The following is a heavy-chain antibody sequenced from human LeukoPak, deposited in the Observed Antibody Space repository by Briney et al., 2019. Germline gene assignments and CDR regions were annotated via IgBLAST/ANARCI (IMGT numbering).Heavy chain of an antibody. CDR3: ARIQYSSGWYWFDP. Sequence: SETLSLTCTVSGGSISSYYWSWIRQPPGKGLEWIGYIYCSGSTNYNPSLKSRVTIPVDTSKNQFSLKLSSVAAADTAVYYCARIQYSSGWYWFDPWGQGTLVTVSS. CDR1: GGSISSYY. J-gene: IGHJ5*02. V-gene: IGHV4-59*01. D-gene: IGHD6-19*01. CDR2: IYCSGST.